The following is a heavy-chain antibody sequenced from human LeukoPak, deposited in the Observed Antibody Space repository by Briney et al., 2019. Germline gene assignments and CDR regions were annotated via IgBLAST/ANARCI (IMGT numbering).Heavy chain of an antibody. Sequence: SETLSLTCTVSTGSISSYYWSWIRQPAGKGLEWIGRISTSGSTNYNPSLKSRVTISGDTSKNQFSLRLSSVTAADTAVYYCARASYSYDINGWVPFDYWGQGTLVTVSS. D-gene: IGHD3-22*01. V-gene: IGHV4-4*07. J-gene: IGHJ4*02. CDR3: ARASYSYDINGWVPFDY. CDR2: ISTSGST. CDR1: TGSISSYY.